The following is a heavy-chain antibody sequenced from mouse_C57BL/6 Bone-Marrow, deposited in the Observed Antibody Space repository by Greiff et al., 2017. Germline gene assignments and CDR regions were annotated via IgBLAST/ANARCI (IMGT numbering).Heavy chain of an antibody. Sequence: EVMLVESGGGLVKPGGSLKLSCAASGFTFSSYAMSWVRQTPEKRLEWVATMSDGGSYTYYPANVNGRFTISRDNAKNNLYLQMSHLKSEDTAMYYCVRDFYAMDYWGKGTSVTVSS. CDR2: MSDGGSYT. CDR1: GFTFSSYA. J-gene: IGHJ4*01. CDR3: VRDFYAMDY. V-gene: IGHV5-4*01.